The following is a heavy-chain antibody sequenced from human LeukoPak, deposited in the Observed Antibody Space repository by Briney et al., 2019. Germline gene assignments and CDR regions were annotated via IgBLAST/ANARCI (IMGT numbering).Heavy chain of an antibody. D-gene: IGHD3-10*01. CDR1: GFTFSSYA. CDR2: ISGSGGST. V-gene: IGHV3-23*01. J-gene: IGHJ4*02. CDR3: AKDLKGYYGSGSYPH. Sequence: QAGGSLRLSCAASGFTFSSYATSWVRQAPGKGLEWVSAISGSGGSTFYTDSVKGRFTISRDNSKNTLYLQMNSLRAEDTAVYYCAKDLKGYYGSGSYPHWGQGTLVTVSS.